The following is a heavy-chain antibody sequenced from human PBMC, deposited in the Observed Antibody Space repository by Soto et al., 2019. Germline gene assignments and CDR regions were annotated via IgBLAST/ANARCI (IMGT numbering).Heavy chain of an antibody. CDR2: ITGSGGGT. D-gene: IGHD2-15*01. J-gene: IGHJ5*02. CDR3: ARAGGYCGGGSCYPNWFDP. V-gene: IGHV3-23*01. CDR1: GFTFTTYA. Sequence: ELQLLESGGGLVQPGGSLRLSCAASGFTFTTYAMSWVRQAPGSGLEWVSAITGSGGGTYYADSVKGRFTISRDNSMNTLHLQMNSLRAEDTAVYYCARAGGYCGGGSCYPNWFDPWGQGTLVTVSS.